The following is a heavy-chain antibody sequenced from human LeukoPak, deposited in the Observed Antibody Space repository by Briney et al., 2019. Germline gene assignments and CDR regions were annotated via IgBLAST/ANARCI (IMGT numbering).Heavy chain of an antibody. CDR2: IKNDGRST. J-gene: IGHJ4*02. CDR3: ARANGGADS. D-gene: IGHD3-10*01. CDR1: GFTVNNYW. V-gene: IGHV3-74*01. Sequence: GGSLRLSCAASGFTVNNYWMYWVRQPPGKGLVWISLIKNDGRSTTYADSVKGRFTIYRDNGKNMLYLQMNSLRAEDTALYYCARANGGADSWGQGTLVTVSS.